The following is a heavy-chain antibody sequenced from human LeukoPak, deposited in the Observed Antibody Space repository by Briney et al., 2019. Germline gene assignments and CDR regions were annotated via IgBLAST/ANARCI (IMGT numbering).Heavy chain of an antibody. D-gene: IGHD5-18*01. CDR3: ARDGQLWAYYYYYYMDV. CDR1: GFTFSSYE. Sequence: GGSLRLSCAASGFTFSSYEMNWVRQAPGKGLEWVSYISSSGSTIYYADSVKGRFTISRDNAKNTLYLQMNSLRAEDTAVYYCARDGQLWAYYYYYYMDVWGKGTTVTVSS. V-gene: IGHV3-48*03. J-gene: IGHJ6*03. CDR2: ISSSGSTI.